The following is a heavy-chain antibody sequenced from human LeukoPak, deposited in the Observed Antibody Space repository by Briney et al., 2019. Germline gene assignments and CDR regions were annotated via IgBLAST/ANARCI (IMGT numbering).Heavy chain of an antibody. CDR3: AKVPRRLEAFDY. J-gene: IGHJ4*02. V-gene: IGHV3-23*01. D-gene: IGHD3-3*01. Sequence: GGSLRLSCAASGFTFSSYAMSWVRQAPGKGLEWVSAISGSGGSTYYADSVKGRFTISRDNSKDTLYLQMNSLRAEDTAVYYCAKVPRRLEAFDYWGQRTLVTVSS. CDR1: GFTFSSYA. CDR2: ISGSGGST.